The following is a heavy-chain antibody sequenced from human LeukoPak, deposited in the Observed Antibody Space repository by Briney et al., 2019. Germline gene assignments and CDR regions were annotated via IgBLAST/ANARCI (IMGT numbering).Heavy chain of an antibody. V-gene: IGHV4-39*01. D-gene: IGHD3-22*01. J-gene: IGHJ4*02. CDR2: IYYRGST. CDR3: TEFYFDRSGYADY. Sequence: PSETLSLTCTVSGVSIRSSYYYWGWIRQPPGKGLEWIGSIYYRGSTYYNPSLKSRVTISVDMSENQVSLKLRSVTAADTAVYYCTEFYFDRSGYADYWGQGTLVTVSS. CDR1: GVSIRSSYYY.